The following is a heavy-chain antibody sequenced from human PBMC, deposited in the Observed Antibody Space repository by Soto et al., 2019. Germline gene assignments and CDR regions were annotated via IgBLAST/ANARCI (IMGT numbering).Heavy chain of an antibody. D-gene: IGHD6-19*01. J-gene: IGHJ4*02. CDR2: TYYRSKWYN. V-gene: IGHV6-1*01. CDR3: ARDHDHSSGWNGIDF. CDR1: GDSVSSKSAA. Sequence: SQTLSLTCAISGDSVSSKSAAWNWIRQSPSRGLEWLGRTYYRSKWYNEYALSVKSRISINPDTSKNHFSLQLDSVTPDDTAVYYCARDHDHSSGWNGIDFWGQGTLVTVSS.